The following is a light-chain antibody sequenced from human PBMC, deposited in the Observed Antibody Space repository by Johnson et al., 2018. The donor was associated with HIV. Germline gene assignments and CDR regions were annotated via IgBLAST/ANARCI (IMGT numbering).Light chain of an antibody. CDR2: ESN. CDR1: SSNIGNNY. J-gene: IGLJ1*01. CDR3: GTWDSSLSVHYV. V-gene: IGLV1-51*02. Sequence: QSVFTQSPSVSAAPGQKVTISCSGSSSNIGNNYVSWYQHLPGTAPKLLIYESNRRPSGIPDRFSASKSGTSATLDITGLQTGDEADYYCGTWDSSLSVHYVFGTGTKITVV.